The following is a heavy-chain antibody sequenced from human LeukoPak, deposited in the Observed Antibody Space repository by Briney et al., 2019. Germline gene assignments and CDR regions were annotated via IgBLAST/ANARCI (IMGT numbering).Heavy chain of an antibody. Sequence: ASVNVSCKASGYTFTGYYMHWVRQAPGQGLEWMGIINPSGGSTSYAQRFQGRVAMTRDTSTTTVYMEVNSLTSEDTAVYFCARDGPTAAPFDYWGQGTLVTVSS. CDR2: INPSGGST. J-gene: IGHJ4*02. V-gene: IGHV1-46*01. CDR1: GYTFTGYY. CDR3: ARDGPTAAPFDY. D-gene: IGHD2-2*01.